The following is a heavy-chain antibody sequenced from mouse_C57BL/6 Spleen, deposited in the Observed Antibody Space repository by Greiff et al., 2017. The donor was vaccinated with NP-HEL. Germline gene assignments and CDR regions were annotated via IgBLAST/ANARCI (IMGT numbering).Heavy chain of an antibody. CDR1: GYTFSSYA. CDR3: ARAPYYGSFDY. CDR2: ISDGGSYT. D-gene: IGHD1-1*01. J-gene: IGHJ2*01. V-gene: IGHV5-4*03. Sequence: EVKLMESGGGLVKPGGSLKLSCAASGYTFSSYAMSWVRQTPEKRLEWVATISDGGSYTYYPDNVKGRFTISRDNAKNNLYLQMSHLKSEDTAMYYCARAPYYGSFDYWGQGTTLTVSS.